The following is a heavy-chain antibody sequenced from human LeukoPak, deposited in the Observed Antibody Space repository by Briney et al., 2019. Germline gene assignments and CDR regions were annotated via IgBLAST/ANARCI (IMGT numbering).Heavy chain of an antibody. CDR3: ARRGLLRYFDL. CDR2: INHSGST. D-gene: IGHD2-15*01. V-gene: IGHV4-34*01. CDR1: GGSFSGYY. Sequence: TPSETLSLTCAVYGGSFSGYYWSWIRQPPGKGLEWIGEINHSGSTNYNPSLKSRVTISVDTSKNQFSLKLSSVTAADTAVYYCARRGLLRYFDLWGRGTLVTVSS. J-gene: IGHJ2*01.